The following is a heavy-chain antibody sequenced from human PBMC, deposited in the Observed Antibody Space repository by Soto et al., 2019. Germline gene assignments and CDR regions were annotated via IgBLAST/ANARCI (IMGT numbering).Heavy chain of an antibody. CDR2: IHYSGTT. CDR1: GGSMRNYF. D-gene: IGHD6-13*01. J-gene: IGHJ4*02. Sequence: SETLSLTCTVSGGSMRNYFWTWIRQPPGKGLEWIGYIHYSGTTSFFPSYNPSLRSRVTLSEDTSKNQFSLKLLSVTTADTAVYFCAAGEASSRNLAPYYLDFWGQGTLVTVSS. CDR3: AAGEASSRNLAPYYLDF. V-gene: IGHV4-59*01.